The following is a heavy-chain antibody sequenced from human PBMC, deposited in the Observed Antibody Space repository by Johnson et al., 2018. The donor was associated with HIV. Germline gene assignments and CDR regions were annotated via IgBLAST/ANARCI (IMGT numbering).Heavy chain of an antibody. J-gene: IGHJ3*02. CDR2: ISYDGSNK. D-gene: IGHD1-1*01. CDR3: AREGGNNWNDIAFDI. CDR1: GFTFSGSA. Sequence: QVQLVESGGGLVQPGGSLKFSCAASGFTFSGSAMNWVRQASGKGLEWVAVISYDGSNKYYADSVKGRFTISRDNSKNTLYLQMNSLRAEDTAVYYCAREGGNNWNDIAFDIWGQGTMVTVSS. V-gene: IGHV3-30*04.